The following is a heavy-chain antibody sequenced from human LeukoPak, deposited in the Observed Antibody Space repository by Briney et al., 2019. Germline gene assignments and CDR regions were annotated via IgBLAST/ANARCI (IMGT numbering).Heavy chain of an antibody. D-gene: IGHD3-22*01. CDR3: ARGDGYYFPTKDY. CDR1: GYTFTGYY. V-gene: IGHV1-2*02. J-gene: IGHJ4*02. CDR2: INPNSGGT. Sequence: SVKVSCKASGYTFTGYYIHWVRQAPGQGLEWLGWINPNSGGTNYAQNFQGRVTMTRDTSISTAYMELSRLRSDDTAVYYCARGDGYYFPTKDYWGQGTLVTVSS.